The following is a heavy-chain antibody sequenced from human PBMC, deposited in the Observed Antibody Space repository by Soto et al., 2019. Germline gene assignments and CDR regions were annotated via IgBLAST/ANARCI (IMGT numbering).Heavy chain of an antibody. V-gene: IGHV4-4*07. CDR1: GGSITDYY. D-gene: IGHD1-26*01. Sequence: QVQLQESGPGLVKPSETLSLACTVSGGSITDYYWTWIRQPAGKALECLWRIHSIGITNYNPPLKRRVTMSVDTSKIHVILKLSSVNAADTAVYYCAAVAGSFFDYWGQGPLVTVSS. CDR3: AAVAGSFFDY. J-gene: IGHJ4*02. CDR2: IHSIGIT.